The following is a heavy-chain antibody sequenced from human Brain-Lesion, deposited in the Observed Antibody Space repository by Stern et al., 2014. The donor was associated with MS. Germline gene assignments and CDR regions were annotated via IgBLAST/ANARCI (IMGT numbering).Heavy chain of an antibody. CDR1: GGSVSSTSYA. D-gene: IGHD2-15*01. CDR3: AGEEDIRYCSGGSCTGNWFDP. J-gene: IGHJ5*02. Sequence: QLVQSGPGLVKPSETLSLTCTVAGGSVSSTSYAWAWIRQPPGKGLEWIGTLYYSGKTYYSPPLKSRLTISLDTPTNHVSPQRGSWTAADTAVYYCAGEEDIRYCSGGSCTGNWFDPWGQGTLVTVSS. CDR2: LYYSGKT. V-gene: IGHV4-39*02.